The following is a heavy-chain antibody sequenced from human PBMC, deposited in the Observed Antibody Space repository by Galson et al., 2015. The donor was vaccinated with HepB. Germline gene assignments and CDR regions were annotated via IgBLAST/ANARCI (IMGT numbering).Heavy chain of an antibody. V-gene: IGHV1-46*01. CDR1: GYTFTRYL. CDR2: INPSAGNT. D-gene: IGHD1-26*01. Sequence: SVKVSCKASGYTFTRYLIHWVRQAPGQGLEYMGMINPSAGNTYYAPRFQGRLTMSSDTSTSKAYMELNSLRSDDTAMYYCAREGPATYYSEEWGQGTLVTVSS. J-gene: IGHJ4*02. CDR3: AREGPATYYSEE.